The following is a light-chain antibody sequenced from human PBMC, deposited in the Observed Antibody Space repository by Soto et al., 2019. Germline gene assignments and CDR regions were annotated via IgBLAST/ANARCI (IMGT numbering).Light chain of an antibody. CDR3: SSFTSSNTWV. CDR1: SSDVGSYNR. J-gene: IGLJ3*02. Sequence: QSALTQPPSVSGSPGQSVTISCTGTSSDVGSYNRVSWYQQPPGTAPKLMIYEVSNRPSGVPDRFFGSKSGNTASLTISGRQAEDEADYYCSSFTSSNTWVFGGGTKLTVL. CDR2: EVS. V-gene: IGLV2-18*02.